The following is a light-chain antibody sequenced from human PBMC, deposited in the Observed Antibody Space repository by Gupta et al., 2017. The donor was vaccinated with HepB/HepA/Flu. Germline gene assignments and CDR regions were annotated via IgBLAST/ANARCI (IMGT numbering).Light chain of an antibody. V-gene: IGLV1-44*01. J-gene: IGLJ1*01. Sequence: QSVLTLPPSVSVTPGQRVTIFCSGTSSNIGSNNVNWYQKVPGTAPKLLISINDQRPLGVSDRFSGSKSGTSASLAISGLQSEDEAEYYCAAWDDGLNGYYVFGDGTQVNVL. CDR1: SSNIGSNN. CDR2: IND. CDR3: AAWDDGLNGYYV.